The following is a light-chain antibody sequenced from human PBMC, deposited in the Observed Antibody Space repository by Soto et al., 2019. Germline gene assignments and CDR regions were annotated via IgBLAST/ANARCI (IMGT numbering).Light chain of an antibody. Sequence: QSVLTQPASVSGSPGQSITISCIGTRNDIGGYNFVSRYQQHPGEAPQLMIYDVSHRPSGISNRFSGSRSGNTASLTISGLQAEDVADYYCSAYTTRNLLLFGPVTKL. CDR1: RNDIGGYNF. CDR2: DVS. J-gene: IGLJ2*01. V-gene: IGLV2-14*03. CDR3: SAYTTRNLLL.